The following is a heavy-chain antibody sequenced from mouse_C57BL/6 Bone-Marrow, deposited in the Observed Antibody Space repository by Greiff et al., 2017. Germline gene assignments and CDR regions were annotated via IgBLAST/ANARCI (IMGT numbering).Heavy chain of an antibody. CDR1: GYSITSGYY. CDR2: ISYDGSN. CDR3: ARGGYYSNYGGYAMDY. J-gene: IGHJ4*01. V-gene: IGHV3-6*01. Sequence: EVKLMESGPGLVKPSQSLSLTCSVTGYSITSGYYWNWIRQFPGNKLEWMGYISYDGSNNYNPSLKNRISITSDTSKNQFFLKLNSVTTEDTATYYCARGGYYSNYGGYAMDYWGQGTSVTVSS. D-gene: IGHD2-5*01.